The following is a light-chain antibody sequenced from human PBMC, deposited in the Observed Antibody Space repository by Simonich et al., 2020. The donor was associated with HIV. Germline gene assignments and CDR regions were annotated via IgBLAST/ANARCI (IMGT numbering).Light chain of an antibody. J-gene: IGKJ2*01. CDR3: QQYHSTPNT. CDR1: QSVLYSTNNKNY. CDR2: WAA. V-gene: IGKV4-1*01. Sequence: DIVMTQSPDSLAVSLGERATINCKSSQSVLYSTNNKNYLAWYQQKPGQPPKLLIYWAATRESGVPDRFSGSGSGTYFTLTISSLQAEDVAVYYCQQYHSTPNTFGQGTKLELK.